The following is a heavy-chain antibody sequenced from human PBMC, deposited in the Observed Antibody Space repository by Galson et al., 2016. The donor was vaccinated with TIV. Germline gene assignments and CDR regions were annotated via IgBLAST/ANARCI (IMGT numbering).Heavy chain of an antibody. J-gene: IGHJ4*02. CDR1: GFTFSDSA. CDR3: TTRPGPGKPRIDY. CDR2: INNKANTHAT. V-gene: IGHV3-73*01. D-gene: IGHD1-14*01. Sequence: SLRLSCAVSGFTFSDSAMHWVRQASRKGLEWIGRINNKANTHATEYTASLKGRFTISRDDSRNTAYLQMNNLKTEDTAVYYCTTRPGPGKPRIDYWGQGTLVTVSS.